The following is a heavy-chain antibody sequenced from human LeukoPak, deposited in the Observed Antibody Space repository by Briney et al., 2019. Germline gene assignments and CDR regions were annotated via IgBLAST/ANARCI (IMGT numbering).Heavy chain of an antibody. CDR2: IKQDGSER. V-gene: IGHV3-7*01. CDR3: AGQTGRVAVLD. Sequence: PGGSLRLSCAASGFTFSSYYMSWVRQAPGKGLEWVANIKQDGSERNYVDSVKGRFTISRDNAKNSLYLQMNSLRADDTAVYCCAGQTGRVAVLDWGQGTLVTVSS. J-gene: IGHJ4*02. CDR1: GFTFSSYY. D-gene: IGHD6-19*01.